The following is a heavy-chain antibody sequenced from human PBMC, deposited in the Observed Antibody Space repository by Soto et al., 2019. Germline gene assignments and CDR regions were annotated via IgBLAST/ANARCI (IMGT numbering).Heavy chain of an antibody. Sequence: QLQLQESGPGLVKPSETLSLTCTVSGGSISSSSYYWGWIRQPPGKGLEWIGSIYYSGSTYYNPSLQSRVPIAVDTSNNQFSLKLSSVTAADTAVYNCASPGNYGSGSYLYYLDYWGQGTLVTVSS. CDR1: GGSISSSSYY. CDR2: IYYSGST. CDR3: ASPGNYGSGSYLYYLDY. D-gene: IGHD3-10*01. J-gene: IGHJ4*02. V-gene: IGHV4-39*01.